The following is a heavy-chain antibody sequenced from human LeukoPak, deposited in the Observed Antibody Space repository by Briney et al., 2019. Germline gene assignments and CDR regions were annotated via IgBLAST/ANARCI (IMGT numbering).Heavy chain of an antibody. J-gene: IGHJ4*02. CDR2: INSNEDTT. V-gene: IGHV3-64*01. CDR3: ARDGFDY. CDR1: GFSFSTYT. Sequence: GGSLRLSCAASGFSFSTYTMHWVRQAPGKGLEYVSAINSNEDTTYYANSVKGRSTISRDNSKNTMYLQMGTLRAEDMAVYYCARDGFDYWGQGTLVTVSS.